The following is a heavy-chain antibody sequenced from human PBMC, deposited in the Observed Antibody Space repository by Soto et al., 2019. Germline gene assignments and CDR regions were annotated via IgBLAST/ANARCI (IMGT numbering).Heavy chain of an antibody. V-gene: IGHV1-46*01. D-gene: IGHD6-13*01. CDR2: INPIGGTT. J-gene: IGHJ4*02. Sequence: QVQLVQSGAEVKKPGASVTVSCKAAGYTFMNYHMHWVRQAPGRGLEWLGKINPIGGTTTYGQKSQGRVTMTRDTSTSTVYMELSSLRSEDTAVYYCARAASALLWGPGTQVTVSS. CDR1: GYTFMNYH. CDR3: ARAASALL.